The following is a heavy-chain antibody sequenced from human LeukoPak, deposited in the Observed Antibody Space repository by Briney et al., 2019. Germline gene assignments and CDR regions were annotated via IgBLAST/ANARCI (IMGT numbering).Heavy chain of an antibody. D-gene: IGHD6-13*01. Sequence: ASVKVSCKASGYIFTGYYMHWVRQAPGQGLEWMGWINPNSGGTNYAHKFQGRVTMNRDTSISTAYMELSRLRSDDTAVYYCARDRPPQLVRPFDYWGQGSLVTVSS. CDR2: INPNSGGT. V-gene: IGHV1-2*07. CDR3: ARDRPPQLVRPFDY. CDR1: GYIFTGYY. J-gene: IGHJ4*02.